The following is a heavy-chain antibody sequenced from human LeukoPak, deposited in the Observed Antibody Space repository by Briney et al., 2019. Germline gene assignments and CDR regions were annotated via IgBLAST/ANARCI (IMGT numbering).Heavy chain of an antibody. D-gene: IGHD3-22*01. CDR2: ISSSGSTI. Sequence: GGSLRLSCAASGFTFSDYYMSWIRQAPGKGLEWVSYISSSGSTIYYADSVKGRFTISRDNAKNSLYLQMNSLRAEDTAVYYCARSPPYYYDIKRGADAFDIWGQGTMVTVSS. CDR1: GFTFSDYY. CDR3: ARSPPYYYDIKRGADAFDI. J-gene: IGHJ3*02. V-gene: IGHV3-11*04.